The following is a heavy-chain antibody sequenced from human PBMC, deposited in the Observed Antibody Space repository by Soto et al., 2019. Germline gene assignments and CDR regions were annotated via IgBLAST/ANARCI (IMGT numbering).Heavy chain of an antibody. J-gene: IGHJ5*02. CDR2: IVNDGSEQ. CDR3: ARDDNYDDNGLDL. D-gene: IGHD4-17*01. V-gene: IGHV3-33*01. CDR1: GISFYTHG. Sequence: QVQLVESGGGVVRPGRSLRLSCEATGISFYTHGMHWVRQAPGKGLEWLAVIVNDGSEQAYSDSVKGRFTILRDNSKNTLYLQMNNLRAEDTAVYYCARDDNYDDNGLDLWGQGILVSVSS.